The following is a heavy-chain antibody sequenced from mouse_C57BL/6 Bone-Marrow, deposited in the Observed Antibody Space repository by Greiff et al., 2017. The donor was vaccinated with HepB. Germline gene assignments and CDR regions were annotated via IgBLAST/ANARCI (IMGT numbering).Heavy chain of an antibody. CDR3: ASPCGFAY. CDR1: GYTFTDYY. CDR2: INPYNGGT. Sequence: EVQGVESGPVLVKPGASVKMSCKASGYTFTDYYMNWVKQSHGKSLEWIGVINPYNGGTSYNQKFKGKATLTVDKSSSTAYMELNSLTSEDSAVYYCASPCGFAYWGQGTLVTVSA. J-gene: IGHJ3*01. V-gene: IGHV1-19*01.